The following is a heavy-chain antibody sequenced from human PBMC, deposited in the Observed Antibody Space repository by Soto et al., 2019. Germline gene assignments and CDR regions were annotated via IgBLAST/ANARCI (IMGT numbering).Heavy chain of an antibody. CDR3: ARGAYDYVWGSYRLFYWFDP. CDR1: GLTFSSSA. J-gene: IGHJ5*02. Sequence: SVKVSCKASGLTFSSSAVHWVRQARGHRLEWIGWIDVGSANANYAQMLQERVTISRDMSTSTAYMELSSLRSEDTAVYYCARGAYDYVWGSYRLFYWFDPWGQGTLVTVSS. V-gene: IGHV1-58*01. CDR2: IDVGSANA. D-gene: IGHD3-16*02.